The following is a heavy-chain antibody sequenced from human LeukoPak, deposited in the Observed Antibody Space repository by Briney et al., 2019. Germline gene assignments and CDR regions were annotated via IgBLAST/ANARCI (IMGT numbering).Heavy chain of an antibody. CDR3: ARDAAYCSSTSCYIADYYGMDV. CDR1: GYTLTSYG. Sequence: GAAAKVSRKASGYTLTSYGISWVRQAPGQGLEWMGWISAYNGNTNNAQKLQGRVTMTKDSSTSTAYMELRSLRSDASAVYYCARDAAYCSSTSCYIADYYGMDVWGQGTTVTVSS. V-gene: IGHV1-18*01. CDR2: ISAYNGNT. J-gene: IGHJ6*02. D-gene: IGHD2-2*02.